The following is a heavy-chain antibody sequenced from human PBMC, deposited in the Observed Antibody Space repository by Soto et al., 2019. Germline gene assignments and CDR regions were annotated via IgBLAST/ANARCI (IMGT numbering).Heavy chain of an antibody. Sequence: QVQLVQSGAEVKKPGASVEVSCKASGYTFNDHYIHWVRQAPGQGLEWMGWIIPNSGGTKYAEKFQGRLTVTRDTSTSTAYVELTRLTSDDTAVYYCARDGSVRQGALDIWGRGTMVTVSS. D-gene: IGHD2-15*01. CDR2: IIPNSGGT. CDR1: GYTFNDHY. CDR3: ARDGSVRQGALDI. V-gene: IGHV1-2*02. J-gene: IGHJ3*02.